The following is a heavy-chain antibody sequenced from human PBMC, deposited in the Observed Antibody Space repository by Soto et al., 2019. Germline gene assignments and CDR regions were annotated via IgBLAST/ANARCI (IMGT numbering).Heavy chain of an antibody. CDR2: ISAYNGNT. D-gene: IGHD2-2*01. Sequence: ASVKGSCKAAGYSFASYGVSGVRQAPGQGLEWMGWISAYNGNTNYAQKLQGRVTMTTDTSTSTAYMELRSLRSDDTAVYYCARDPGPYQLTSDPWGQGTLVTVSS. CDR1: GYSFASYG. J-gene: IGHJ5*02. V-gene: IGHV1-18*04. CDR3: ARDPGPYQLTSDP.